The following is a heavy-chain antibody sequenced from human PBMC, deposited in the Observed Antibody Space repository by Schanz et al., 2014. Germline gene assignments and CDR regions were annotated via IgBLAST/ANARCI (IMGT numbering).Heavy chain of an antibody. CDR2: IKQDGSEK. J-gene: IGHJ3*02. CDR1: GFTFSSYW. D-gene: IGHD1-1*01. Sequence: EVQLVESGGGLVQPGGSLGLSCAASGFTFSSYWMNWVRQAPGKGLEWVASIKQDGSEKYYVDSVKGRFTISRDNAKNSLYLQMNSLRAEDTAVYYCARDRWDWNNAFDIWGQGTMVTVSS. V-gene: IGHV3-7*01. CDR3: ARDRWDWNNAFDI.